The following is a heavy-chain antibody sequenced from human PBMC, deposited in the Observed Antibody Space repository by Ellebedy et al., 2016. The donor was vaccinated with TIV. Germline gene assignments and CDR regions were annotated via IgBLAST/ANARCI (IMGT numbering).Heavy chain of an antibody. J-gene: IGHJ4*02. CDR3: ARDRPGTVVAGALEY. Sequence: GESLKISCAASGFSFSSYVMSWVRQAPGKGLEWVSAISGRGTDTYSIDSVKGRFITSRDNSENTLYLQVNSLTPEDTAVYYCARDRPGTVVAGALEYWGQGALVTVSS. V-gene: IGHV3-23*01. D-gene: IGHD3-22*01. CDR1: GFSFSSYV. CDR2: ISGRGTDT.